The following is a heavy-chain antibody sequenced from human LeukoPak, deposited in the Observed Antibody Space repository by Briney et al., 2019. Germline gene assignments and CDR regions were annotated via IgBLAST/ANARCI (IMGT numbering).Heavy chain of an antibody. CDR3: ARDRRHYYGSGSFDY. CDR1: GGTFSSYA. J-gene: IGHJ4*02. V-gene: IGHV1-69*13. D-gene: IGHD3-10*01. CDR2: IIPIFGTA. Sequence: AASVKVSCKASGGTFSSYAISWVRQAPGQGLEWMGGIIPIFGTANYAQKFQGRVTITADESTSTAYMELSSLRSEDTAVYYCARDRRHYYGSGSFDYWGQGTLVTVSS.